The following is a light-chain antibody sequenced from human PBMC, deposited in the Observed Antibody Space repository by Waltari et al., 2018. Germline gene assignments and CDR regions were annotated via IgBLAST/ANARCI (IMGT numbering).Light chain of an antibody. CDR3: QHYNSYPLT. Sequence: DIVMTQSPDSLAVGLGERATINCTSSQSVLYSSNNKNYLAWYQKKPGQPPKLLIHWASTRESGVPDRFSGSGSGTEFTLTISSLQPEDFATYLCQHYNSYPLTFGGGTKVDI. CDR1: QSVLYSSNNKNY. J-gene: IGKJ4*01. CDR2: WAS. V-gene: IGKV4-1*01.